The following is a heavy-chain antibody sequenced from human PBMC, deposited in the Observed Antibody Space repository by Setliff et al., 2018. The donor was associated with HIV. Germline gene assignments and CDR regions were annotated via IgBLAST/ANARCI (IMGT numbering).Heavy chain of an antibody. CDR2: ITYSGSA. D-gene: IGHD4-17*01. CDR1: GGSISSDDYY. J-gene: IGHJ6*02. CDR3: ARDDSGYNYGGRGMDV. V-gene: IGHV4-30-4*08. Sequence: PSETLSLTCTVSGGSISSDDYYWNWIRQPPGKGLEWIGYITYSGSAYYNPSLKSRVTISIDTSNNQISLRLSSVTAADTGVYYCARDDSGYNYGGRGMDVWGQGTTVTVSS.